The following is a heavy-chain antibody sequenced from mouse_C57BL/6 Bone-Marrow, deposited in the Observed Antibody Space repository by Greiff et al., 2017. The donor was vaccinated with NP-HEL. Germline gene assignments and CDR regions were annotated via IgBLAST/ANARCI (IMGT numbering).Heavy chain of an antibody. CDR2: ISYDGSN. Sequence: VQLKESGPGLVKPSQSLSLTCSVTGYSITSGYYWNWIRQFPGNKLEWMGYISYDGSNNYNPSLKNRISITRDTSKNQFFLKLNSVTTEDTATYYCARERGIFIRGNYFDYWGQGTTLTVSS. V-gene: IGHV3-6*01. D-gene: IGHD1-1*01. CDR3: ARERGIFIRGNYFDY. J-gene: IGHJ2*01. CDR1: GYSITSGYY.